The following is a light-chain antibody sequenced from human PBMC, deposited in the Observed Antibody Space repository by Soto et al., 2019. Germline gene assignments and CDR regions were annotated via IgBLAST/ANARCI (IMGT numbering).Light chain of an antibody. Sequence: EIVMTQSPATLSVSPGGSATLSCRASQHVSSNFAWYRQKPGQAPTLLIYRASTRAIGIPARFSGSGSGREFTLTISSLQSEDFAVYYCQQYNSWPYTFGQGTKLEIK. CDR1: QHVSSN. J-gene: IGKJ2*01. CDR3: QQYNSWPYT. V-gene: IGKV3-15*01. CDR2: RAS.